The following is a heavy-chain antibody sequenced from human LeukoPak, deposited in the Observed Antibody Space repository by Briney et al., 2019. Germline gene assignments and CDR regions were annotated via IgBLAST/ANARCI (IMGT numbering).Heavy chain of an antibody. Sequence: GSLRLSCTASRFTVSANYMSWVRQAPGKGLEWIGEINHSGSTNYNPSLKSRVTISVDTSKNQFSLKLSSVTAADTAVYYCARGPGYSSGWYFHWGQGTLVTVSS. V-gene: IGHV4-34*01. CDR2: INHSGST. CDR1: RFTVSANY. J-gene: IGHJ4*02. CDR3: ARGPGYSSGWYFH. D-gene: IGHD6-19*01.